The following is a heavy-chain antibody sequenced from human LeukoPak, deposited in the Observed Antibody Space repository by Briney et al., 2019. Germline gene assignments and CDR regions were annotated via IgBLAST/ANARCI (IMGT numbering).Heavy chain of an antibody. V-gene: IGHV4-61*01. CDR1: GGSISSSSYY. D-gene: IGHD4-17*01. CDR2: IYHSGST. CDR3: ARDSYGGIDY. Sequence: SETLSLTCTVSGGSISSSSYYWSWIRQPPGKGLEWIGYIYHSGSTNYNPSLKSRVTISVDTSKNQFSLKLSSVTAADTAVYYCARDSYGGIDYWGQGTLVTVSS. J-gene: IGHJ4*02.